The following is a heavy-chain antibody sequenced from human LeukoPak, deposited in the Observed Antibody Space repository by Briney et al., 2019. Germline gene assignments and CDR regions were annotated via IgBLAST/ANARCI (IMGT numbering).Heavy chain of an antibody. V-gene: IGHV3-11*01. CDR2: ISRSGSTI. J-gene: IGHJ6*04. CDR1: GFPFSDHY. Sequence: GGFLSLFCAPSGFPFSDHYMICIRQAPAKGLEGVSYISRSGSTISYADSVKGRFTISRDNDKNSLYLQMNSLRAEDTAVYYCAGHIAVAGTLYYGMDVWGEGTTVTVSS. CDR3: AGHIAVAGTLYYGMDV. D-gene: IGHD6-19*01.